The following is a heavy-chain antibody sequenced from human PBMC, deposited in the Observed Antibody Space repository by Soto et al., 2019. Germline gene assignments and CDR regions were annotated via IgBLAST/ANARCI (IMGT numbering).Heavy chain of an antibody. J-gene: IGHJ4*02. V-gene: IGHV4-59*08. D-gene: IGHD6-19*01. CDR1: SGSINNYY. CDR3: ARHPSGHSSGWNDF. CDR2: IYYAGTT. Sequence: SETLSLTCTVSSGSINNYYWSWIRQPPGKGLEFIGYIYYAGTTTYNPSLKGRVTISVDTSKNQFSLKLSSVTAADTAVYYCARHPSGHSSGWNDFSGQGTLVTVSS.